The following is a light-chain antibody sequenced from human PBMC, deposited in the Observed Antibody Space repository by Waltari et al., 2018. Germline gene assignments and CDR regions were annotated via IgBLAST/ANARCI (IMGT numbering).Light chain of an antibody. J-gene: IGKJ1*01. CDR3: QQRSNWPPT. CDR1: QSVSRY. CDR2: DAS. V-gene: IGKV3-11*01. Sequence: EIVLTQSPATLSLSPGERATLSCRSSQSVSRYLAWYQQKPGQAPRLLIYDASHRATGIPARFSGNGSGTDFTLTISSLEPEDFAVYYCQQRSNWPPTFGQGTKVEIK.